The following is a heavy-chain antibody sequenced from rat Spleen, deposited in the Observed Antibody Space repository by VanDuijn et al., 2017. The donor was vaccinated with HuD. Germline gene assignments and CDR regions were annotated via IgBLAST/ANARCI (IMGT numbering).Heavy chain of an antibody. D-gene: IGHD1-2*01. CDR3: ARSDYSSPYYFDY. Sequence: QVQLKESGPALVQPSQTLSLTCTVSGFSLTSNGVSWVRQPPGKGLEWIAAISTGGNTYYNSGLKSRLSISRDTSKSQVFLKMNNLQTEDTAMYFCARSDYSSPYYFDYWGQGVMVTVSS. J-gene: IGHJ2*01. CDR1: GFSLTSNG. CDR2: ISTGGNT. V-gene: IGHV2S8*01.